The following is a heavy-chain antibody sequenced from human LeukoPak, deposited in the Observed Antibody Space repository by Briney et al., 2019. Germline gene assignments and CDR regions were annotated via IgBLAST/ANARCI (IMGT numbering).Heavy chain of an antibody. Sequence: GGSLRLSCAASGFTFSSYAMHWVRQAPGKGLEWVAVISYDGSNKYYADSVKGRFTISRDNSKNTLYLQMNSLRAEDTAVYCCARDEGYYDSSGYYWGQGTLVTVSS. CDR2: ISYDGSNK. D-gene: IGHD3-22*01. V-gene: IGHV3-30-3*01. J-gene: IGHJ4*02. CDR3: ARDEGYYDSSGYY. CDR1: GFTFSSYA.